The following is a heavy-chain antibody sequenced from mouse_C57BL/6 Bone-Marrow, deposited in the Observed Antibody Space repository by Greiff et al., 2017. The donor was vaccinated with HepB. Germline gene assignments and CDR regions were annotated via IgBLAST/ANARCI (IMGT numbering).Heavy chain of an antibody. Sequence: QVQLKESGAELVRPGTSVKVSCKASGYAFTNYLIEWVKQRPGQGLEWIGEIYPRSGNTYYNEKFKGKATLTADKSSSTAYMALRSLTSEDSAVYFCARSPITTVVEGVYAMDYWGQGTSVTVSS. CDR3: ARSPITTVVEGVYAMDY. CDR2: IYPRSGNT. V-gene: IGHV1-54*01. D-gene: IGHD1-1*01. CDR1: GYAFTNYL. J-gene: IGHJ4*01.